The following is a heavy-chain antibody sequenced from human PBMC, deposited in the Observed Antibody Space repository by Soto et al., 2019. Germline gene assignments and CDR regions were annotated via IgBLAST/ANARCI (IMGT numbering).Heavy chain of an antibody. J-gene: IGHJ4*02. CDR2: INPSGGST. D-gene: IGHD2-21*02. CDR3: ARGGSVVVVTDGFDY. V-gene: IGHV1-46*01. CDR1: EYTFTSFY. Sequence: VQLVQSGAEVRKPGASVKVSCKASEYTFTSFYMHWVRQAPGQGLEWVGRINPSGGSTSYAQKFQGRVTMTRDTSTSTVYMELSSLRSEETAVYFCARGGSVVVVTDGFDYWGQGTLVTVSS.